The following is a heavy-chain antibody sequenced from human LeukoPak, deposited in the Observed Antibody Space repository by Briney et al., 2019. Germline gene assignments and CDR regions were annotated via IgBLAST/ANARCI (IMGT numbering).Heavy chain of an antibody. V-gene: IGHV4-59*01. CDR2: IYGSGNT. D-gene: IGHD2-2*01. J-gene: IGHJ5*02. CDR1: GGSISGWY. CDR3: TRACSSINCQGLFGIDP. Sequence: SETLSLTCTVSGGSISGWYWSWIRQSPGKGLEWIGYIYGSGNTNYNPSLKSRVTMSIDTSKNQFSLKVTSVTAADTAMYFCTRACSSINCQGLFGIDPWGQGTLVTVSS.